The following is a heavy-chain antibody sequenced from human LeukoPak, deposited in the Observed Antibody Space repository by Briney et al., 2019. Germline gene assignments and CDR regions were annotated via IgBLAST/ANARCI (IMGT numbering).Heavy chain of an antibody. Sequence: PSETLSLTCTVSGASVSSGYWSWIRQPPGKGLELIGYMYYRDSSNYNPSLKSRVTISIDTSKNQFSLKLSSVTAADTAVYYCARVHSSGWSRIFDSCGQGTLVTVSS. J-gene: IGHJ4*02. CDR3: ARVHSSGWSRIFDS. D-gene: IGHD6-19*01. CDR1: GASVSSGY. CDR2: MYYRDSS. V-gene: IGHV4-59*02.